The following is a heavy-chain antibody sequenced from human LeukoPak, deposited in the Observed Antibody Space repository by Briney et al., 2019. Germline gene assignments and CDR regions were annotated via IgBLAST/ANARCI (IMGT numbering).Heavy chain of an antibody. CDR3: ARDTAAGTNYYYMDV. CDR2: ISSSSSYI. J-gene: IGHJ6*03. V-gene: IGHV3-21*01. D-gene: IGHD6-13*01. CDR1: GFTFSSYS. Sequence: GGSLRLSCAASGFTFSSYSMNWVRQAPGKGLEWVSSISSSSSYIYYADSVKGRFTISRDNAKNSLYLQMNCLRAEDTAVYYCARDTAAGTNYYYMDVWGKGTTVTVSS.